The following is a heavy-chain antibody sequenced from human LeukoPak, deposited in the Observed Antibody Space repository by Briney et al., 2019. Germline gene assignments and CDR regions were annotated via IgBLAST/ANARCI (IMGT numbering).Heavy chain of an antibody. CDR2: ISGSGGST. CDR1: GFTFSDYY. D-gene: IGHD3-22*01. Sequence: GGSLRLSCAASGFTFSDYYMSWIRQAPGKGLEWVSAISGSGGSTYYADSVKGRFTISRDNSKNTLYLQMNSLRAEDMAVYYCAKDLRAYYYDSSGYYQNWGQGTMVTVSS. V-gene: IGHV3-23*01. CDR3: AKDLRAYYYDSSGYYQN. J-gene: IGHJ3*01.